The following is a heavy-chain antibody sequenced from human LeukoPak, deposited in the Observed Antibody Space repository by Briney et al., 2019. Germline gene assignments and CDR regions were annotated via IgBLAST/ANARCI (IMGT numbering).Heavy chain of an antibody. D-gene: IGHD2-21*02. CDR3: ARLSDGWPIPIDY. Sequence: PSETLSLTCTVSGGSISSSSYYWGWIRQPPGKGLEWIGSIYYSGSTYYNPSLKSRVTISVDTSKNQFSLKLSSVTAADTAVYYCARLSDGWPIPIDYWGQGTLVTVSS. J-gene: IGHJ4*02. CDR2: IYYSGST. CDR1: GGSISSSSYY. V-gene: IGHV4-39*01.